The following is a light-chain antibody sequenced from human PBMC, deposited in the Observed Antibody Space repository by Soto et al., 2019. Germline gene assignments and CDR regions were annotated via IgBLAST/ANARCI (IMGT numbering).Light chain of an antibody. J-gene: IGKJ1*01. V-gene: IGKV1-5*03. CDR1: QSISSW. CDR2: KAS. CDR3: QQYNSYST. Sequence: DIPMTQSPSTLSACVGDRVTITCRASQSISSWLAWYQQKPGKAPKLLIYKASSLESGVPSRFSGSGSGTEFTLTISSLQPDDFATYYCQQYNSYSTFGQGTKVEIK.